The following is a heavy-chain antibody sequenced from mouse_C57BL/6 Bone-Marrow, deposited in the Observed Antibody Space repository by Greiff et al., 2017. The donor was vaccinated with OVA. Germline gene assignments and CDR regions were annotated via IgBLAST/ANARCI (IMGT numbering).Heavy chain of an antibody. D-gene: IGHD4-1*01. Sequence: VQLQQSGAELVRPGASVTLSCKASGYTFTDYEMHWVKQTPVHGLEWIGAIDPETGGTAYNQKFKGKAILTADKSSSTAYMELRSLTSEDSAVYYCTQERGLTGRDYFDYWGQGTTLTVSS. V-gene: IGHV1-15*01. CDR3: TQERGLTGRDYFDY. CDR2: IDPETGGT. J-gene: IGHJ2*01. CDR1: GYTFTDYE.